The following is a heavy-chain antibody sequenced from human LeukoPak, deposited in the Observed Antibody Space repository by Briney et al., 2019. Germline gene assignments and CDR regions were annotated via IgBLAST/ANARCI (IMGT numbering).Heavy chain of an antibody. V-gene: IGHV4-30-4*01. CDR1: GGSLRSDDSY. J-gene: IGHJ6*02. D-gene: IGHD5-12*01. CDR2: MYYSGST. Sequence: SSETLSLTCGVSGGSLRSDDSYWTWIRQPPGKGLEWIGYMYYSGSTYYNPSLKSRVTISEDISKNQVSLKLTSVTAADTAVYYCARDKWVKASDSWLHYAMDVWGQGTTVTV. CDR3: ARDKWVKASDSWLHYAMDV.